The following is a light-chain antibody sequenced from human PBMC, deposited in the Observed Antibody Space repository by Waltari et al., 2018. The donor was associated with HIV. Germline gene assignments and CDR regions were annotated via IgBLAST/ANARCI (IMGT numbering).Light chain of an antibody. Sequence: SVLTQPHSVSAAPGQKITISCSGSSSNIGSYYVSWYQHLPGAAPKLLIHDNNQRPSGIHDRFSGSKSGTSATLDITGLQTGDEADYYCGTWDSSLSVWVFGGGTKLTVL. V-gene: IGLV1-51*01. J-gene: IGLJ3*02. CDR1: SSNIGSYY. CDR2: DNN. CDR3: GTWDSSLSVWV.